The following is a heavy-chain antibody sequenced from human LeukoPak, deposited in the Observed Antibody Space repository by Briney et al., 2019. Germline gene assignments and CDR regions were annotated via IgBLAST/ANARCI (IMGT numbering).Heavy chain of an antibody. CDR2: IDKKDKGYATAT. Sequence: GGSLKLSCAASGFTFSGSAIHWVGQCSGKGLEWVGQIDKKDKGYATATAYAASVKGRFTISRDDSINTAYLQMKSLKTEDTALYYCTRDSGTYNWFDPWGQGTLVTVSS. J-gene: IGHJ5*02. CDR1: GFTFSGSA. D-gene: IGHD1-26*01. CDR3: TRDSGTYNWFDP. V-gene: IGHV3-73*01.